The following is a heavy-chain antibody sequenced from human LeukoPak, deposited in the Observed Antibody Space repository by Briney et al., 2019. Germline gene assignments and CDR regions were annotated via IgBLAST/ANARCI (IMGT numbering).Heavy chain of an antibody. V-gene: IGHV4-39*01. J-gene: IGHJ3*02. CDR1: GGSISSTTYY. CDR2: IHYTGRA. CDR3: ARHFDNGDYKKTFDI. Sequence: PSETLSLTCTVSGGSISSTTYYWVGIRQPPGKGLECIASIHYTGRAYYNPSLKSRATISADTSKNHFSLKLSSVTAADTAVYYCARHFDNGDYKKTFDIWGQGTMVTVSS. D-gene: IGHD4-17*01.